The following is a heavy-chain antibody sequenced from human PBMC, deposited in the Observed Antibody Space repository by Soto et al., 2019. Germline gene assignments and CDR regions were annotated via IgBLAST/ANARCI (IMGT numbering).Heavy chain of an antibody. J-gene: IGHJ4*02. Sequence: AWVQVSCKASGYTFTSLGISCVRQAPGQGLEWMGWISVHNDNTRYAQKLQGRVTMTTDTSTRTAYMELRSLRSDDTAVYYCTREYCSSSSCYGPDYWGQGTLVTVSS. V-gene: IGHV1-18*01. D-gene: IGHD2-2*01. CDR3: TREYCSSSSCYGPDY. CDR2: ISVHNDNT. CDR1: GYTFTSLG.